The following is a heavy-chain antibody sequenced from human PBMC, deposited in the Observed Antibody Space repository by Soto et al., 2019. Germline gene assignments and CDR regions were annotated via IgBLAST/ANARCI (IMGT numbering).Heavy chain of an antibody. CDR1: GFTFSSYG. D-gene: IGHD3-10*02. J-gene: IGHJ5*02. CDR3: AKYPSRFGEFNFDP. Sequence: PGGSLRLSCAASGFTFSSYGMHWVRQAPGKGLEWVAVISYDGSNKYYADSVKGRFTISRDNSKDTLYLQMNSLRAEDTAVSYCAKYPSRFGEFNFDPWGQGTLVTVSS. V-gene: IGHV3-30*18. CDR2: ISYDGSNK.